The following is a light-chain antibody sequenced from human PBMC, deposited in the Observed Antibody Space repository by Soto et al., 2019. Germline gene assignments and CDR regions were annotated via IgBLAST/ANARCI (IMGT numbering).Light chain of an antibody. V-gene: IGLV1-47*01. CDR1: SSNIGSNF. CDR3: AAWDDSLSGVV. CDR2: RNN. J-gene: IGLJ2*01. Sequence: QYVLTQPPSASGTPGQRVTISCSGSSSNIGSNFIYWYQQLPGTAPKLLIYRNNERPSGVPDRFSGSKSGTSASLAISGLRSEDEADYHCAAWDDSLSGVVFGGGTKLTVL.